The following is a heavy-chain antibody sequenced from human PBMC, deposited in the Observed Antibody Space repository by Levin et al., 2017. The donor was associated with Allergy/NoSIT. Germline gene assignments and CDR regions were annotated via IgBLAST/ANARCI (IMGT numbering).Heavy chain of an antibody. Sequence: GGSLRLSCKGSGYSFANYWIGWVRQMPGKGLEWMGIIYPGDSDTRYSPSFQGQVTISADKSINTAYLQWSSLKASDTAMYYCATTGDPGATVTPLDYWGQGTLVTVSS. V-gene: IGHV5-51*01. J-gene: IGHJ4*02. CDR1: GYSFANYW. D-gene: IGHD4-17*01. CDR2: IYPGDSDT. CDR3: ATTGDPGATVTPLDY.